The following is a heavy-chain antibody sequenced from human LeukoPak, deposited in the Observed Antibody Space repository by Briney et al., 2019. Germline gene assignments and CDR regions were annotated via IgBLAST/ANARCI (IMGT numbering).Heavy chain of an antibody. J-gene: IGHJ5*02. CDR2: INPSSGGT. V-gene: IGHV1-2*06. Sequence: ASVKVSCKASGYTFTGYYMHWVRQAPGQGLEWMGRINPSSGGTNYAQKFQGRVTMTRDTSISTAYMELSRLRSDDTAVYYCARDRVAAAHFVSHRGWFDPWGQGTLVTVSS. D-gene: IGHD6-13*01. CDR3: ARDRVAAAHFVSHRGWFDP. CDR1: GYTFTGYY.